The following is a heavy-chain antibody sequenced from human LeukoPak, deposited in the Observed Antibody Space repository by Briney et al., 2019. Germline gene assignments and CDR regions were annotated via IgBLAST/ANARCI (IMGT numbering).Heavy chain of an antibody. CDR3: ARHQATTSPTILGVVDPLDY. J-gene: IGHJ4*02. CDR2: IYYSGST. D-gene: IGHD3-3*01. V-gene: IGHV4-39*01. Sequence: SETLSLTCTVSGGSISSSSYYWGWIRQPPGTGLEWIGSIYYSGSTYYNPSLKSRVTISVDTSKNQFSLKLSSVTAADTAVYYCARHQATTSPTILGVVDPLDYWGQGTLVTVSS. CDR1: GGSISSSSYY.